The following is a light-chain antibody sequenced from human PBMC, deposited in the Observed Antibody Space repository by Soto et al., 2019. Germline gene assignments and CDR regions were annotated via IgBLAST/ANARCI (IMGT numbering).Light chain of an antibody. CDR2: DAS. CDR1: QSIDGN. CDR3: QQRSNWTPLT. J-gene: IGKJ5*01. V-gene: IGKV3-11*01. Sequence: IVLTQSPATLSVSPGEGATLSCSASQSIDGNLAWYQQKPGQAPRLLIYDASNRATGIPARFSGSGSGTDFTLTISSLEPEDFAVYYCQQRSNWTPLTFGQGTRLEIK.